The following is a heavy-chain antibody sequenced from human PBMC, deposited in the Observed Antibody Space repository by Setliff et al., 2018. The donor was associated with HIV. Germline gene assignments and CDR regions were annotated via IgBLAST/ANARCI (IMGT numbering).Heavy chain of an antibody. Sequence: PSETLSLTCAVSGGSISSSNWWSWVRQPPGKGLEWIGEIYHSGSTNYNPSLKSRVTISTDASKNQFSLKLSSVTTADTAVYYCARATATWLVDNWGQGTLVTVSS. CDR2: IYHSGST. D-gene: IGHD2-15*01. J-gene: IGHJ4*02. CDR1: GGSISSSNW. CDR3: ARATATWLVDN. V-gene: IGHV4-4*02.